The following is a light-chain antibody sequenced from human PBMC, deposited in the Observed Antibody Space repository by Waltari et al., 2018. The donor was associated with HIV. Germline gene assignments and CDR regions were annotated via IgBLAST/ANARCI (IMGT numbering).Light chain of an antibody. CDR2: YVS. J-gene: IGLJ1*01. V-gene: IGLV2-14*03. CDR1: SSDVGGYKY. CDR3: SSYTSSSTYV. Sequence: QSALTQPASVSGSPGQSITISCTGTSSDVGGYKYVSWYQQHPGKAPNLFLYYVSIRPSGVSTRFSGSTSGNTASLTISGLQAEDEADYYCSSYTSSSTYVFGTGTKVTVL.